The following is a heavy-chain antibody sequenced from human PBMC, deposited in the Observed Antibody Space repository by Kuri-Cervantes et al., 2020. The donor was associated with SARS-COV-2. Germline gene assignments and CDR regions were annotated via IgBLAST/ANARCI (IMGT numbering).Heavy chain of an antibody. D-gene: IGHD6-13*01. CDR1: GGSIGSSSYY. J-gene: IGHJ6*02. Sequence: SETLSLTCTVSGGSIGSSSYYWGWIRQPPGKGLEWIGEINHSGSTNYNPSLKSRVTISVDTSKNQFSLKLSSVTAADTAVYYCARGRIPWQQLAHYYYYGMDVWGQGTTVTVSS. CDR2: INHSGST. CDR3: ARGRIPWQQLAHYYYYGMDV. V-gene: IGHV4-39*07.